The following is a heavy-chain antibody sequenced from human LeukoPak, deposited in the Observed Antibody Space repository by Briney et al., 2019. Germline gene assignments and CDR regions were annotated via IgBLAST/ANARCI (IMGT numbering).Heavy chain of an antibody. D-gene: IGHD1-26*01. Sequence: GGSLRLSCAASGFTFNIYAMSWVRQAPGKGPEWVSTVTYDGSTYYADSVKGRFTISRDNSKNTLYLQMNSLRAEDTAVYYCARDRDGSALDYWGQGTLVTVSS. J-gene: IGHJ4*02. CDR1: GFTFNIYA. CDR2: VTYDGST. V-gene: IGHV3-23*01. CDR3: ARDRDGSALDY.